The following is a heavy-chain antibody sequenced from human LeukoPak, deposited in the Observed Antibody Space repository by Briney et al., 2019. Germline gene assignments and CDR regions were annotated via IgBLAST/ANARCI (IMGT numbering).Heavy chain of an antibody. CDR1: GGSFSGYY. D-gene: IGHD1-1*01. Sequence: SETLSLTCAVYGGSFSGYYWSWIRQPPGKGLEWIGEINHSGSTNYNPSLKSRVTISVDTSKNQFSLKLSSVTAADTAVYYCASIQKGYYYGMDVWGQGTTVTVSS. V-gene: IGHV4-34*01. J-gene: IGHJ6*02. CDR2: INHSGST. CDR3: ASIQKGYYYGMDV.